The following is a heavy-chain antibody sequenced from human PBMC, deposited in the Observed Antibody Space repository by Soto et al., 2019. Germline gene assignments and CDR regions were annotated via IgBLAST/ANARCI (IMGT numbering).Heavy chain of an antibody. D-gene: IGHD6-19*01. V-gene: IGHV3-21*01. CDR1: GFTFSSYG. CDR3: ARDRGIAVAVRRSNDAFDI. Sequence: GGSLRLSCAASGFTFSSYGMHWVRQAPGKGLEWVAAISSSSSNIYYADSVKGRFTISRDNAKNSLYLQMNSLRAEDTAVYYCARDRGIAVAVRRSNDAFDIWGQGTMVTVSS. J-gene: IGHJ3*02. CDR2: ISSSSSNI.